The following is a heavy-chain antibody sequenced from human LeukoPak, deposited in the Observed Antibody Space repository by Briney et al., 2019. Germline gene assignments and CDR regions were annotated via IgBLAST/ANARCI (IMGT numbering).Heavy chain of an antibody. J-gene: IGHJ5*02. D-gene: IGHD6-19*01. V-gene: IGHV1-18*01. Sequence: ASVKVSCKASGYTFTSYAISWVRQAPGQGLEWMGWISASNGNTNYAQKFQGRVSMTTDTSTSTAYMELRSLRSDDTAVYYCARDEGSGWYFHLGNNWFDPWGQGTLVTVSS. CDR1: GYTFTSYA. CDR2: ISASNGNT. CDR3: ARDEGSGWYFHLGNNWFDP.